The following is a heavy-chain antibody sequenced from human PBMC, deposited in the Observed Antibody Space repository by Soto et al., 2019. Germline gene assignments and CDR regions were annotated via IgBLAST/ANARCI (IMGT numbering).Heavy chain of an antibody. V-gene: IGHV1-18*01. CDR3: AREPVAVIWFDP. Sequence: QVQLVQSGAEVKKPGASVKVSCKASGYTFTSYGISWVRQAPGQGLEWMGWINSYTGNTNYAQKLQGRVTMTTDTSTRTAYMELRSLRSDATAVYYCAREPVAVIWFDPWGQGTLVTVSS. CDR2: INSYTGNT. CDR1: GYTFTSYG. J-gene: IGHJ5*02. D-gene: IGHD6-19*01.